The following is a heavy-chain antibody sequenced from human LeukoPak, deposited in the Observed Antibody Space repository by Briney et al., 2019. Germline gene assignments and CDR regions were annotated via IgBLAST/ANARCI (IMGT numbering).Heavy chain of an antibody. CDR1: RFSFSTYA. J-gene: IGHJ4*02. CDR2: ISASGANT. Sequence: GGSLRLSCAASRFSFSTYAMSWVRQAPEKGLEWGSAISASGANTDYPDSGKGRFTSSRDNSKNTMYLQMNSLRAEDTALYYCVKEATGTAWFEYWGQGSLVTVSS. D-gene: IGHD2-21*02. CDR3: VKEATGTAWFEY. V-gene: IGHV3-23*01.